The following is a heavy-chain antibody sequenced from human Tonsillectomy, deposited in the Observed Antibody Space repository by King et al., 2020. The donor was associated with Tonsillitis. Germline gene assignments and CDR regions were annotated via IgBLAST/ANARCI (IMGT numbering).Heavy chain of an antibody. CDR3: ARRLATNWYFDL. CDR1: GGSINNYY. CDR2: IYYSGSTNY. J-gene: IGHJ2*01. Sequence: VQLQESGPGLVKPSETLSLTCTVSGGSINNYYWSWIRQPPGKGLEWIGYIYYSGSTNYNYNPSLKSRVTISVDTSKNHFSLKLSSVTAADTAVYYCARRLATNWYFDLWGRGTLVTVSS. V-gene: IGHV4-59*01. D-gene: IGHD6-6*01.